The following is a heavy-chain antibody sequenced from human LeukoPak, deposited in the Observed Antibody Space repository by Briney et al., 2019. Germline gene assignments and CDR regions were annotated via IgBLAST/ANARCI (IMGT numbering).Heavy chain of an antibody. J-gene: IGHJ4*02. CDR1: GFTFSNFA. D-gene: IGHD4-17*01. CDR2: VSGSATNT. V-gene: IGHV3-23*01. CDR3: AKGFQTYGELSFDG. Sequence: GGSLRLSCAASGFTFSNFAMSWVRQAPGKGLELVSTVSGSATNTYYADSVKGRFIVSRDNSRNTLDLQMNSLRADDTAVYYCAKGFQTYGELSFDGWGQGTLVTVSS.